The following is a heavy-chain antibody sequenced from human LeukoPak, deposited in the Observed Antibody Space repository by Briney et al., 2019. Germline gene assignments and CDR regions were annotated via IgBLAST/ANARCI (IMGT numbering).Heavy chain of an antibody. D-gene: IGHD3-3*01. Sequence: ASVKVSCKASGYPFTSYGISWVRQAPGKGLEWMGWLSAYNGNTNYAQNLQGRVTMTTDTSTSTAYMELRSMRSDDTAVYFCARVYYDFWSGYEYDAFDIWGQGTMVTVSS. CDR3: ARVYYDFWSGYEYDAFDI. CDR2: LSAYNGNT. V-gene: IGHV1-18*01. CDR1: GYPFTSYG. J-gene: IGHJ3*02.